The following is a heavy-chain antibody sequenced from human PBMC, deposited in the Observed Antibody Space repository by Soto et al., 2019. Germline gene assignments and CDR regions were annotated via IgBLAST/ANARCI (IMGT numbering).Heavy chain of an antibody. CDR3: ARDLTRESTTDYFDI. D-gene: IGHD1-1*01. CDR2: ISYDETAT. Sequence: QVQLVESGGGVVQPGTSLRLSCAASGFTFSGYGVHWVRQAPGKGLEWVATISYDETATYYSDSVKGRFTISRDNSKNTLFLQMNSLRTEDTAMYYCARDLTRESTTDYFDIWSQGSLVTVSS. J-gene: IGHJ4*02. V-gene: IGHV3-30*03. CDR1: GFTFSGYG.